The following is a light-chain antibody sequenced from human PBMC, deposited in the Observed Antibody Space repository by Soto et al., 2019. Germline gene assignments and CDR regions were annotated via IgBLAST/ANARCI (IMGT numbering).Light chain of an antibody. CDR1: SSNIGAGYD. Sequence: QSALTQPPSVSGAPGQGVTISCTGSSSNIGAGYDVHWYQQLPRTAPKLLIYSSVNRPSGVPDRFSASKSGTSASLAITGLRPEDEADYYCQSYDSRLNGYVFGTGTKVTV. J-gene: IGLJ1*01. V-gene: IGLV1-40*01. CDR3: QSYDSRLNGYV. CDR2: SSV.